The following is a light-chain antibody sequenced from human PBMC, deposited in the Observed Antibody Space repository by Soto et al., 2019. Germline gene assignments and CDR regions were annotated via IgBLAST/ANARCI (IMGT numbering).Light chain of an antibody. Sequence: QSALTQPPSVSGSPGQSVTISCTGTSSDVGSYSRVSWYQQPPGTAPKLMIYEVSNRPSGVPDRFSGSKSGNTASLTISGLQAEDEADYYCSLYTSSRYVFGTGTKLTVL. CDR1: SSDVGSYSR. CDR3: SLYTSSRYV. CDR2: EVS. V-gene: IGLV2-18*01. J-gene: IGLJ1*01.